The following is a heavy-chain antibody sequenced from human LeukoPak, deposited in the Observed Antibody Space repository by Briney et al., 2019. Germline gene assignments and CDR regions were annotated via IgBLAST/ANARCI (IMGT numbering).Heavy chain of an antibody. D-gene: IGHD3-10*01. J-gene: IGHJ4*02. CDR1: GDSVSSKSTA. CDR3: ARGINRVLDY. CDR2: TYYRSKWYN. Sequence: SQTLSLTCAISGDSVSSKSTAWNWIRQSPSRGLEWLGRTYYRSKWYNDSALSVKSRITINPDTSKNQFSLQLDSVTPEDTAMYYCARGINRVLDYWGQGTLVTVSS. V-gene: IGHV6-1*01.